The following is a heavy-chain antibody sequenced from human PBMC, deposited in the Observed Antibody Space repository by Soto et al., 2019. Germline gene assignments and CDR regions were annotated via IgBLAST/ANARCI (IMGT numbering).Heavy chain of an antibody. J-gene: IGHJ6*02. CDR1: GGSISSSSYY. CDR2: IYYSGST. V-gene: IGHV4-39*01. D-gene: IGHD3-9*01. Sequence: KVSETLALTCTVSGGSISSSSYYWGWIRQPPGKGLEWIGSIYYSGSTYYNPSLKSRVTISVDTSKNQFSLKLSSVTAADTAVYYCARQPGYYDILTGYYPYYYYGMDVWGQGTTVTVSS. CDR3: ARQPGYYDILTGYYPYYYYGMDV.